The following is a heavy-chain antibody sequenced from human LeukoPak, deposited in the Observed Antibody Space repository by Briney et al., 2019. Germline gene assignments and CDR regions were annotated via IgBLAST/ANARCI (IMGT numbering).Heavy chain of an antibody. J-gene: IGHJ1*01. CDR2: IYYSGYT. D-gene: IGHD2-21*02. CDR3: ASCLAYCGEDCYSPNAEYFQH. CDR1: GGSISSYY. V-gene: IGHV4-59*01. Sequence: SETLSLTCTVSGGSISSYYWSWIRQPPGKGLEWIGYIYYSGYTNYNPSLKSRVTISVDTSKNQFSLKLSSVTAADTAVYYCASCLAYCGEDCYSPNAEYFQHWGQGTLVTVSS.